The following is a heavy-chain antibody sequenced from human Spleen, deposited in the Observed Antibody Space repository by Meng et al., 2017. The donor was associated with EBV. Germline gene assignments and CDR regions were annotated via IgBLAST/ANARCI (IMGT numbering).Heavy chain of an antibody. CDR1: GFSLSTSGVG. D-gene: IGHD5-12*01. Sequence: HIHSKDAGPSLVKPPQTLTLTCSFSGFSLSTSGVGVGWIRQPPGKALEWLALIYWDDDKRYSPSLKSRLTITKDTSKNQVVLTMTNMDPVDTATYYCARLQRGYSGYDYFYFDYWGQGTLVTVSS. CDR2: IYWDDDK. J-gene: IGHJ4*02. V-gene: IGHV2-5*02. CDR3: ARLQRGYSGYDYFYFDY.